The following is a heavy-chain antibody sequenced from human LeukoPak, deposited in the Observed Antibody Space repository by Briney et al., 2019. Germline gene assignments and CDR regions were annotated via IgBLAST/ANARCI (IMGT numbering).Heavy chain of an antibody. V-gene: IGHV3-21*01. D-gene: IGHD2-15*01. CDR2: ISSSSSYI. CDR3: VNCSGGNCFYTVRGWNY. J-gene: IGHJ4*01. CDR1: GFTVSSNY. Sequence: PGGSLRLSCAASGFTVSSNYMSWVRQAPGKGLEWVSSISSSSSYIYYADSVKGRFTISRDNAKNSLYLQMNSLRAEDTAVYYCVNCSGGNCFYTVRGWNYWGQGTLVTVSS.